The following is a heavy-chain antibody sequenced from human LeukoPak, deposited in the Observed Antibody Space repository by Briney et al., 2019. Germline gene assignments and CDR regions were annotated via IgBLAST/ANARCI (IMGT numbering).Heavy chain of an antibody. CDR2: ISSSGTYI. CDR3: ARVPPSSGWYIFDN. D-gene: IGHD6-19*01. J-gene: IGHJ4*02. V-gene: IGHV3-21*01. Sequence: PVGCLRLSCAASAFTFSSYSMNWVRQAPGKGLEWVSSISSSGTYIYYADSGKGRFTISRDNAKSSLYLQMNSLRVEDTAVYYCARVPPSSGWYIFDNWGQGTLVSVSS. CDR1: AFTFSSYS.